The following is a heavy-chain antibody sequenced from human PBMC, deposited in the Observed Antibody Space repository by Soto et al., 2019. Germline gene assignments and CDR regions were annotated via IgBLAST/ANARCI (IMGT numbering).Heavy chain of an antibody. CDR2: IWYDGSNK. J-gene: IGHJ2*01. V-gene: IGHV3-33*01. D-gene: IGHD3-22*01. CDR1: GFTFSSYG. CDR3: ARGDYYDSSGYPTWYFDL. Sequence: QVQLVESGGGVVQPGRSLRLSRAASGFTFSSYGMHWVRQAPGKGLEWVAVIWYDGSNKYYADSVKGRFTISRDNSKNTLYLQMNSLRAEDTAVYYCARGDYYDSSGYPTWYFDLWGRGTLVTVSS.